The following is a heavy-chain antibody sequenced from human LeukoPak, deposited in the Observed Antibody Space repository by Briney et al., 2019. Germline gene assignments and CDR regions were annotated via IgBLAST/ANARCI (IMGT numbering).Heavy chain of an antibody. CDR3: ARDLGYSNTPFDY. CDR2: IKQDGSEK. Sequence: GGSLRLSCAASGFTFSTYGMHWVRQAPGKGLEWVANIKQDGSEKYYVDSVKGRFTISRDNAKNSLYLQMNSLRAEDTAVYYCARDLGYSNTPFDYWGQGTLVTVSS. V-gene: IGHV3-7*03. D-gene: IGHD4-11*01. J-gene: IGHJ4*02. CDR1: GFTFSTYG.